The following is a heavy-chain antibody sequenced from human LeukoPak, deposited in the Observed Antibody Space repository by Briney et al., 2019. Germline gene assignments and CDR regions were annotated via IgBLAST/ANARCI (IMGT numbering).Heavy chain of an antibody. CDR3: ATDLSGVATIFYY. CDR2: FDPEDGET. Sequence: SVKVSCKVSGYTLTELSMHWVRQAPGKGLEWMGGFDPEDGETIYAQKFQGRVTMTEDTSTDTAYMELSSLRSEDTAVYYCATDLSGVATIFYYWGQGTLVTVSS. CDR1: GYTLTELS. J-gene: IGHJ4*02. D-gene: IGHD5-12*01. V-gene: IGHV1-24*01.